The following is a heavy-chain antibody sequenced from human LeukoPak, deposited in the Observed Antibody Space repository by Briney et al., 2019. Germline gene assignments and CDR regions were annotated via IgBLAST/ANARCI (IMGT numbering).Heavy chain of an antibody. CDR2: INHSGST. CDR3: ARDRGGQMLNWFDP. V-gene: IGHV4-34*01. J-gene: IGHJ5*02. CDR1: GGSFSGYY. D-gene: IGHD3-16*01. Sequence: PSETLSLTCAVYGGSFSGYYWSWIRQPPGKGLEWIGEINHSGSTNYNPSLKSRVTISVDTSKNQFSLKLSSVTAADTAVYYCARDRGGQMLNWFDPWGQGTLVTVSS.